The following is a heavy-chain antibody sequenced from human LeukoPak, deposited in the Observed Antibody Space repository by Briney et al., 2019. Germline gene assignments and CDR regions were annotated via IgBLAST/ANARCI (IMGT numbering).Heavy chain of an antibody. J-gene: IGHJ4*02. V-gene: IGHV3-48*01. CDR3: ARDLDYGLDY. CDR2: ISSSGNTM. D-gene: IGHD4-17*01. Sequence: GGSLRLSCAASGFSFNSYSMNWVRQAPGKGLEWLSYISSSGNTMYYADSVKGLFTISRDNANNSLFLQLNSLTVEDMAVYYCARDLDYGLDYWGQGTLVTVSS. CDR1: GFSFNSYS.